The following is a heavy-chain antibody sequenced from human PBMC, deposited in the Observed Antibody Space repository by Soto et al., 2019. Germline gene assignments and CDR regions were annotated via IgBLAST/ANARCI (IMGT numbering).Heavy chain of an antibody. CDR1: GYTFTSYG. J-gene: IGHJ4*02. D-gene: IGHD3-22*01. CDR3: ARDSGPTYYYDSSGTRHFDY. CDR2: ISAYNGNT. Sequence: ASVKVSCKASGYTFTSYGISWVRQAPGQGLEWMGWISAYNGNTNYAQKLQGRVTMTTDTSTSTAYTELRSLRSDDTAVYYCARDSGPTYYYDSSGTRHFDYWGQGTLVTVSS. V-gene: IGHV1-18*01.